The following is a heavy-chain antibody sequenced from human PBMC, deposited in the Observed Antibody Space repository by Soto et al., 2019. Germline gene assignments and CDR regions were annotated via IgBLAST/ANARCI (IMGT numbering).Heavy chain of an antibody. V-gene: IGHV1-24*01. CDR2: FDPEEGKM. J-gene: IGHJ1*01. CDR3: ATYLGVALAPLSILYFQQ. D-gene: IGHD3-10*01. CDR1: GYSRNELC. Sequence: GASVKVSCKVSGYSRNELCMHWGRQHPGKGLEGIGGFDPEEGKMIYAQNFQGRVTMTEDTSTDTAYMELNSLTSEDTAIYYCATYLGVALAPLSILYFQQWGQGTVVTVSS.